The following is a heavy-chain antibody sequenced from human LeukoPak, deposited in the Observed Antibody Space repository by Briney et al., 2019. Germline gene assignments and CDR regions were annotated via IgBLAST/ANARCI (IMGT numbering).Heavy chain of an antibody. V-gene: IGHV3-23*01. CDR1: GGSISSSSYY. D-gene: IGHD1-14*01. J-gene: IGHJ4*02. CDR3: AKDFGRNLGGPGY. CDR2: ISDNGGRT. Sequence: ETLSLTCTVSGGSISSSSYYWAWVRQAPGGGLEWVSGISDNGGRTYYADSVKGRFAISRDDSKSTLYLQMNSLRGEDTAVYYCAKDFGRNLGGPGYWGRGTLVIVSS.